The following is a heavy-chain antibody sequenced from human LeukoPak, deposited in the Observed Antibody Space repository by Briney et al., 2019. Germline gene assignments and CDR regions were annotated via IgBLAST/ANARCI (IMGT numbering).Heavy chain of an antibody. V-gene: IGHV3-23*01. Sequence: GGSLRLSCAASGFTFSSYATSWVRQAPGKGLEWVSAISGSGGSTYYADSVKGRFTISRDNSKNTLYLQMNSLRAEDTAVYYCAKHNWNPPNAFDIWGQGTMVTVSS. CDR1: GFTFSSYA. CDR2: ISGSGGST. J-gene: IGHJ3*02. CDR3: AKHNWNPPNAFDI. D-gene: IGHD1-1*01.